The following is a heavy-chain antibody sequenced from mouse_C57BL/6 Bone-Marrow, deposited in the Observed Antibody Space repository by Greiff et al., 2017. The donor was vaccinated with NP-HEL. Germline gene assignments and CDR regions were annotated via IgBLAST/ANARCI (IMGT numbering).Heavy chain of an antibody. D-gene: IGHD2-2*01. V-gene: IGHV5-9*01. Sequence: EVHLVESGGGLVKPGGSLKLSCAASGFTFSSYTMSWVRQTPEKRLEWVATISGGGGNTYYPDSVKGRFTISRDHAKNTLYLQMSSLRSEDTALYYCARRLRRGYFDVWGTGTTVTVSS. CDR2: ISGGGGNT. CDR3: ARRLRRGYFDV. J-gene: IGHJ1*03. CDR1: GFTFSSYT.